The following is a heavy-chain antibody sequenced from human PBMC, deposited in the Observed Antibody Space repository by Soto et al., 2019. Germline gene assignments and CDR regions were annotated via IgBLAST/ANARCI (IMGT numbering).Heavy chain of an antibody. CDR2: MNPNSGNT. CDR1: GYTFTSYD. J-gene: IGHJ3*02. CDR3: ARGRGILWFGELFRSPDDAFDI. V-gene: IGHV1-8*01. Sequence: ASVKVSCKASGYTFTSYDINWVRQATGQGLEWMGWMNPNSGNTGYAQKFQGRVTMTMNTSISTAYMELSSLRSEDTAVYYCARGRGILWFGELFRSPDDAFDIWGQGTMVTVSS. D-gene: IGHD3-10*01.